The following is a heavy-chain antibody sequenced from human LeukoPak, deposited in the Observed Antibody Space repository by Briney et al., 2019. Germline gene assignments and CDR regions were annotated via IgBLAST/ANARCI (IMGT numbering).Heavy chain of an antibody. CDR3: AKGLRTYYYGSGSHPPEDY. D-gene: IGHD3-10*01. Sequence: GGSLRLSCAASGFTFSSYAMSWVRQAPGKGLEWVSTISGSGGSTYYADYVKGRFTISRDNSKNTLYLQMNSLRAEDTAVYYCAKGLRTYYYGSGSHPPEDYWGQGTLVTVSS. J-gene: IGHJ4*02. CDR1: GFTFSSYA. V-gene: IGHV3-23*01. CDR2: ISGSGGST.